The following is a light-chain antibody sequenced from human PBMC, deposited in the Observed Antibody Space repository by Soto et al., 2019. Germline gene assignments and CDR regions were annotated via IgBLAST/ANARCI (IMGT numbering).Light chain of an antibody. CDR1: NSDVGGYNY. J-gene: IGLJ2*01. Sequence: QSALTQPASVSGSPGQSITISCTGTNSDVGGYNYVSWYQHHPGKAPKLMIYDVSYRPSGVSNRFSGSKSGNTASLTISGLQAEDEADYYCGSYTSSSTFVFGGGTKVTV. V-gene: IGLV2-14*03. CDR3: GSYTSSSTFV. CDR2: DVS.